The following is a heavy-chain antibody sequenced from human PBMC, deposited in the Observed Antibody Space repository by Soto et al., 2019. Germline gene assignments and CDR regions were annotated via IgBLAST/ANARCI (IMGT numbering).Heavy chain of an antibody. Sequence: QLQLQESGSGLVKPSQTLSLTCAVSGGSISSGGYSWSWIRQPPGKGLEWIGYIYHSGSTYYNPSHKSPVTISVDRSKNQFSLQLSSVTSADTAVYYCARAGGLGAVAADYWGQGTLVTVSS. CDR1: GGSISSGGYS. CDR3: ARAGGLGAVAADY. J-gene: IGHJ4*02. CDR2: IYHSGST. D-gene: IGHD6-19*01. V-gene: IGHV4-30-2*01.